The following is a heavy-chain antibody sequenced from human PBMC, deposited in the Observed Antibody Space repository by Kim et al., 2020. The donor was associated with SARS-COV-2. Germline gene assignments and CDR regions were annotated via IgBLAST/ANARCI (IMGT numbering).Heavy chain of an antibody. V-gene: IGHV3-13*01. Sequence: GGSLRLSCAASGFTFSSYDMHWVRQATGKGLEWVSAIGTAGDTYYPGSVKGRFTISRENAKNSLYLKMNSLRAGDTAVYYCARRVASGWYPNAFDIWGQGTMVTVSS. CDR1: GFTFSSYD. J-gene: IGHJ3*02. CDR3: ARRVASGWYPNAFDI. CDR2: IGTAGDT. D-gene: IGHD6-19*01.